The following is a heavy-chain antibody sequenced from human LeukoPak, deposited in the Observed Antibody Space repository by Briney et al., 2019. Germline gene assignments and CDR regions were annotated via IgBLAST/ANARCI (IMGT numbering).Heavy chain of an antibody. CDR2: NKGGGGDP. CDR1: GFTFSTYA. D-gene: IGHD3-10*01. J-gene: IGHJ6*02. CDR3: AKDLYGSGSYYYGMDV. Sequence: GGSLRLSCAASGFTFSTYAMGWVRQAPGEGLEWVSSNKGGGGDPFYADSVRGRFTISRDKSKNTLYLQMNSLRAEDTAVYYCAKDLYGSGSYYYGMDVWGQGTTVTVSS. V-gene: IGHV3-23*01.